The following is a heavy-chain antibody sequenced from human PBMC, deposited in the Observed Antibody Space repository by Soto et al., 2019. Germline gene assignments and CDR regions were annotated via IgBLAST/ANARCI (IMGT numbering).Heavy chain of an antibody. V-gene: IGHV4-39*01. CDR2: IYYSGST. CDR1: GGSISSSSYY. J-gene: IGHJ4*02. CDR3: ARRSAYSSSWFQTYYFDY. Sequence: SETLSLTCTVSGGSISSSSYYWGWIRQPPGKGLEWIGSIYYSGSTYYNPSLKSRVTISVDTSKNQFSLKLSSVTAADTAVYNCARRSAYSSSWFQTYYFDYWGRGTLVTVSA. D-gene: IGHD6-13*01.